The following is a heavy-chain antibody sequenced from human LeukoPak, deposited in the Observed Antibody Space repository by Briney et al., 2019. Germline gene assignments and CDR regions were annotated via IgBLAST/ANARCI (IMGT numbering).Heavy chain of an antibody. J-gene: IGHJ5*02. V-gene: IGHV3-23*01. CDR1: GFTFSGYA. CDR3: ARGGYCNSTTCYFNDWFDP. Sequence: GGSLRLSCAASGFTFSGYAMSWVRQAPGKGLEWVSAINDSGGSTYYANSVKGRFTISRDNTKNSLYLQMNSLRAEDTAVYYCARGGYCNSTTCYFNDWFDPWGQGTLVTVSS. D-gene: IGHD2-2*01. CDR2: INDSGGST.